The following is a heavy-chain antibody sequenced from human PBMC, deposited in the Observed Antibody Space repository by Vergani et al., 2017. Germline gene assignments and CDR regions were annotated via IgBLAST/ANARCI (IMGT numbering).Heavy chain of an antibody. CDR2: IYPADSDT. Sequence: EVDLVHSGSEMGKPGESLKILCKGSEYSFGNYWIGWVRQMPGKGLEWMGIIYPADSDTRYSPSFQDQVTISAEKPVSTAFLHWDSLKSSDTALYYCARHTTYTDSGGQGTLVTVSS. J-gene: IGHJ4*02. D-gene: IGHD1-1*01. CDR1: EYSFGNYW. CDR3: ARHTTYTDS. V-gene: IGHV5-51*04.